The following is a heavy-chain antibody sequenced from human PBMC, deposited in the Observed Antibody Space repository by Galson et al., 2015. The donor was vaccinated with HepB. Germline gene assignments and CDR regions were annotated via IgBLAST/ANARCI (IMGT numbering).Heavy chain of an antibody. V-gene: IGHV3-7*03. Sequence: SLRLSCAASGFTFSSYWMSWVRQAPGKGLEWVANIKQDGSEKYYVDSVKGRFTISRDNAKNSLYLQMNSLRAEDTAVYYCAREGPTTVVTDAFDIWGQGTMVTVSS. J-gene: IGHJ3*02. CDR2: IKQDGSEK. CDR3: AREGPTTVVTDAFDI. CDR1: GFTFSSYW. D-gene: IGHD4-23*01.